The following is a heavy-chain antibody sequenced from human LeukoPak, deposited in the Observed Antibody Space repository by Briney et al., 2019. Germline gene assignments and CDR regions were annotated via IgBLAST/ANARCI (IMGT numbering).Heavy chain of an antibody. J-gene: IGHJ5*02. CDR3: AASQDIVVVVAATRWFDP. Sequence: SETLSLTCAVYGGSFSGYYWSWIRQPPGKGLEWIGEINHSGSTNYNPSLKSRVTISVDTSKHQFSLKLSSVTAADTAVYYCAASQDIVVVVAATRWFDPWGQGTLVTVSS. D-gene: IGHD2-15*01. V-gene: IGHV4-34*01. CDR1: GGSFSGYY. CDR2: INHSGST.